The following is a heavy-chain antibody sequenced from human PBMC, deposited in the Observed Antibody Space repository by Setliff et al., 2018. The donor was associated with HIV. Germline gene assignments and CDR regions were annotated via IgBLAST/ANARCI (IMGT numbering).Heavy chain of an antibody. V-gene: IGHV3-7*01. J-gene: IGHJ6*03. CDR1: GFSFSSYW. D-gene: IGHD2-15*01. Sequence: GGSLRLSCAASGFSFSSYWMSWVRQAPGKGLEWVANIKQDGSEKYYVDSVRGRFTIARDNAKNSLYLQMNSLRAEDTAVYYCARDATRGGDMDVWAKGTTVTVSS. CDR3: ARDATRGGDMDV. CDR2: IKQDGSEK.